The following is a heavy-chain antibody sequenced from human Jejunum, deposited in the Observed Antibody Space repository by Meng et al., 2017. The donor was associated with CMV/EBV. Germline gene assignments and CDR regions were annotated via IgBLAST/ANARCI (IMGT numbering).Heavy chain of an antibody. CDR2: IYSSGTT. V-gene: IGHV4-4*07. J-gene: IGHJ4*02. Sequence: VRHRGLGAGWVKPSATLFPTCTVSGGSISNCYWCWILQPAGKGLEYIVGIYSSGTTNNNHSLNSRGTMSVDTSKNQFTLKVRSVTAADTAVYLCARHEVVGTAIFDYWGQGTLVTVSS. CDR3: ARHEVVGTAIFDY. D-gene: IGHD6-19*01. CDR1: GGSISNCY.